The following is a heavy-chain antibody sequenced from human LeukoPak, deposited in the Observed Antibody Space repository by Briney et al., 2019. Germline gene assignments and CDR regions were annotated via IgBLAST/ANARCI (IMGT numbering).Heavy chain of an antibody. CDR3: ARGPMDTSMVSHGYFDY. J-gene: IGHJ4*02. CDR2: IKYSGST. D-gene: IGHD5-18*01. V-gene: IGHV4-59*01. CDR1: GGTISPYY. Sequence: SETLSLTCTVSGGTISPYYWSWIRQPPGNGLEWIGYIKYSGSTDYNPSLNSRVTISLDTSKNQFSLNLSSVTAADTAVYYCARGPMDTSMVSHGYFDYWGQGSLVTVSS.